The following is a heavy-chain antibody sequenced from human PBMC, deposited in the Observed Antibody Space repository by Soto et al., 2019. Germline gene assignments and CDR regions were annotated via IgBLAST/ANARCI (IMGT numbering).Heavy chain of an antibody. CDR2: IYYSGST. V-gene: IGHV4-39*01. D-gene: IGHD1-1*01. CDR3: ARADWNDAYFDY. CDR1: AGSIRSSSYY. Sequence: PSETLSLTCTVSAGSIRSSSYYWGWIRQPPGKGLERIGNIYYSGSTYYNPSLNSRVTISVDTSKHQFSLKLNSVTAADTAVYSCARADWNDAYFDYWGQGTLVTVSS. J-gene: IGHJ4*02.